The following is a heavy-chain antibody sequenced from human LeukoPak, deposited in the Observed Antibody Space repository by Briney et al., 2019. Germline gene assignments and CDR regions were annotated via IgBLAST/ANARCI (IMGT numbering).Heavy chain of an antibody. V-gene: IGHV4-4*07. CDR3: ARERHDYLIFDY. CDR2: IYTSGST. CDR1: GGFISSYY. J-gene: IGHJ4*02. Sequence: SETMSLTCTVSGGFISSYYWSWIRQPAGKGLEWIGRIYTSGSTNYNPSLKSRVTMSVDTSKNQFSLKLSSVTAAGTAVYYCARERHDYLIFDYWGQGTLVTISS. D-gene: IGHD4-11*01.